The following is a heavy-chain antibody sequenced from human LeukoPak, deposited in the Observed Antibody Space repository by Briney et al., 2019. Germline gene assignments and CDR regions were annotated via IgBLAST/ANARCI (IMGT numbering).Heavy chain of an antibody. Sequence: GGSLRLSCAASGFTVNSNYMSWVRQAPGKGLEWVSVIYSGGSTYYADSVKGRFTISRDNSKNTLYLQMNSLRAEDTAVCYCATDVTSRTGFSYYRGQGTLVTVSS. V-gene: IGHV3-66*01. D-gene: IGHD1-1*01. J-gene: IGHJ4*02. CDR3: ATDVTSRTGFSYY. CDR2: IYSGGST. CDR1: GFTVNSNY.